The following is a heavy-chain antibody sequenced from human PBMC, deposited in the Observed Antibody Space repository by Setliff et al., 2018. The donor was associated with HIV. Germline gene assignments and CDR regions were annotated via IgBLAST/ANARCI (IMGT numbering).Heavy chain of an antibody. D-gene: IGHD3-3*01. Sequence: TGGSLRLSCAASEFTVSSNYMSWVRQAPGKGLEWVSVIHSAGSTYYADSVKGRFTISRDSSKNTLYLQMDSLRPEDTAVYYCARARGITIFGVVTWYFFDYWGQGTLVTVSS. CDR1: EFTVSSNY. CDR2: IHSAGST. CDR3: ARARGITIFGVVTWYFFDY. J-gene: IGHJ4*02. V-gene: IGHV3-66*02.